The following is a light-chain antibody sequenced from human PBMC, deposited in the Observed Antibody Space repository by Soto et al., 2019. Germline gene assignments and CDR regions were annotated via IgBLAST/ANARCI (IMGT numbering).Light chain of an antibody. CDR2: QNN. Sequence: SSELIQPPSVSVSPGQTASITCSGDKLGNKYACWYQQKPGQSPILVIYQNNKRPSGIPERFSGSNSGNTATLTISGTQAMDEADYYCQAWDSDIYVIFGGGTKLTVL. V-gene: IGLV3-1*01. J-gene: IGLJ2*01. CDR3: QAWDSDIYVI. CDR1: KLGNKY.